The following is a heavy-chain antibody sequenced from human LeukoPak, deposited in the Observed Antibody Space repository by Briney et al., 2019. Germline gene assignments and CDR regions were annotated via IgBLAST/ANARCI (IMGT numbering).Heavy chain of an antibody. CDR3: ARLIRITMVRGGDLGWFDP. V-gene: IGHV1-2*02. CDR1: GYTFTGYY. D-gene: IGHD3-10*01. CDR2: INPNSGGT. J-gene: IGHJ5*02. Sequence: ASVKVSCKASGYTFTGYYMHWVRQAPGQGLEWMGWINPNSGGTNYAQKFQGRVTITADESTSTAYMELSSLRSEDTAVYYCARLIRITMVRGGDLGWFDPWGQGTLVTVSS.